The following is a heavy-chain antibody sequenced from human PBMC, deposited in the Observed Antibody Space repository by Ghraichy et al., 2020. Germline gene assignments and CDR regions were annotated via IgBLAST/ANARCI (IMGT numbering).Heavy chain of an antibody. CDR1: GFTFSSYA. CDR3: AKDRLVQQLVRSFDY. J-gene: IGHJ4*02. V-gene: IGHV3-23*01. Sequence: GGSLRLSCAASGFTFSSYAMSWVRQAPGKGLEWVSAISVSGGSTYYSDSVKGRFTISRDNPKNTLFLQMNSLRTEDTAVYYCAKDRLVQQLVRSFDYWGQGTLVTVSS. D-gene: IGHD6-13*01. CDR2: ISVSGGST.